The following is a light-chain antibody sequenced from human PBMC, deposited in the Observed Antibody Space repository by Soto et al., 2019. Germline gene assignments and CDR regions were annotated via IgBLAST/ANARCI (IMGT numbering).Light chain of an antibody. CDR1: QSVSSY. CDR2: DAS. CDR3: QQRSNWPWT. Sequence: EIVFTQSPATLSLSPGERATLSCRASQSVSSYLAWYQQKPGQAPRLLLYDASNRATGIPARFSGSGSGTDFTHTISSLEPEDFAVYYCQQRSNWPWTFGQGTKV. J-gene: IGKJ1*01. V-gene: IGKV3-11*01.